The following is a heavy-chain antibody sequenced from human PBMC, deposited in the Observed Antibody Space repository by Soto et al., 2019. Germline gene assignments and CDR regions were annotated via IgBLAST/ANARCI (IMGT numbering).Heavy chain of an antibody. V-gene: IGHV4-31*03. CDR3: ARSPEATVTAFDY. D-gene: IGHD4-17*01. Sequence: QVQLQESGPGLVKPSQTLSLTCTVSGGSISSGGYYWSWIRQHPGKGLEWIGYIYYSGTTYYNPSLKSRVTISVDPSKNQFSLKLSSVTAADTAVYYCARSPEATVTAFDYWGQGTLVTVSS. CDR1: GGSISSGGYY. CDR2: IYYSGTT. J-gene: IGHJ4*02.